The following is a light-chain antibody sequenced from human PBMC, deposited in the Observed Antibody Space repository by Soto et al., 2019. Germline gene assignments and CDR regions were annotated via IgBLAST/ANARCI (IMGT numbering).Light chain of an antibody. J-gene: IGLJ1*01. CDR3: ASYAGSRTYV. CDR1: SDIGNYNL. V-gene: IGLV2-23*02. Sequence: QSAVTQPASVSGSTGQSVTISCSGSDIGNYNLVSWYQHLPGRAPKLLIFEVTMRPSGISDRFSGSKSASTASLTISGLQAEDEGDYYCASYAGSRTYVFGSGTKLTVL. CDR2: EVT.